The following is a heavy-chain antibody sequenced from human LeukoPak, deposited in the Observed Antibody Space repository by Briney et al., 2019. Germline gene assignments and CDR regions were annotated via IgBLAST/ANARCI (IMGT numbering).Heavy chain of an antibody. V-gene: IGHV3-23*01. CDR2: ISGSGGST. CDR3: AKLYERYCSSTSCSSPDY. Sequence: PGGSLRLSCAASGFTFSSYAMSWVRQAPGKGLEWVSAISGSGGSTYYADSVKGRFTISRDNSKNTLYLQMNSLRAEDTAVYYCAKLYERYCSSTSCSSPDYWGQGILVTVSS. CDR1: GFTFSSYA. D-gene: IGHD2-2*01. J-gene: IGHJ4*02.